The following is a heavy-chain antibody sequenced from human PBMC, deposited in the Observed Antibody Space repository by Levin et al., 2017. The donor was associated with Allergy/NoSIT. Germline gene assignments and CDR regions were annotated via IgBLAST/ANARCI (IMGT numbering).Heavy chain of an antibody. J-gene: IGHJ4*02. CDR1: GGSISSYY. V-gene: IGHV4-59*01. Sequence: PSETLSLTCTVSGGSISSYYWNWIRQPPGKGLEWIGYIHNSGNTNYNPSLKSRVTISLDTSKNQFSLRLNSVTAADTAVYYCAIVSGWYHYFDFWGQGALVTVSS. CDR2: IHNSGNT. D-gene: IGHD6-19*01. CDR3: AIVSGWYHYFDF.